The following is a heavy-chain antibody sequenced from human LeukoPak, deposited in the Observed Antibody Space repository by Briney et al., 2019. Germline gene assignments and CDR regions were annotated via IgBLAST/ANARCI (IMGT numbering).Heavy chain of an antibody. J-gene: IGHJ3*02. CDR1: GYTFSSYD. V-gene: IGHV1-8*01. Sequence: ASVKVSCKASGYTFSSYDINWVRQATGQGLEWMGWMNPNSGNTGYAQKFQGRVTMTRNTSISTAYMELSSLRSEDTAVYYCAREEWELLRGAFDIWGQGTMVTVSS. D-gene: IGHD1-26*01. CDR2: MNPNSGNT. CDR3: AREEWELLRGAFDI.